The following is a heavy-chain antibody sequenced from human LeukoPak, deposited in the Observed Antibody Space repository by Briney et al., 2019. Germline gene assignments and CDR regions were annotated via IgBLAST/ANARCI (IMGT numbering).Heavy chain of an antibody. CDR3: ARDWARCGAGCYSRADAFDI. D-gene: IGHD2-21*02. V-gene: IGHV3-23*01. Sequence: GGSLRLSCAASGFTFSSYWMNWARQAPGKGLKWVSAISGSGGSTYYANSVKGRFTISRDNSKNTLYLQMNSLEVEDTAIYYCARDWARCGAGCYSRADAFDIWGQGTMVTVSS. J-gene: IGHJ3*02. CDR2: ISGSGGST. CDR1: GFTFSSYW.